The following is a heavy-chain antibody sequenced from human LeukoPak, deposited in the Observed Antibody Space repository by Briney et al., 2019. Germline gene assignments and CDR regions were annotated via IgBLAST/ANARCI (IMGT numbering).Heavy chain of an antibody. Sequence: GGSLRLSCTASGFTFGDYAMSWVRQAPGKGLEWVVFITSKAYGGTPQYAASVKGRFTISRDDSKSIAYLQMNSLKTEDTAVYYCTRSTCSSTSCFDEAWGQGTLVTVSS. D-gene: IGHD2-2*01. CDR1: GFTFGDYA. CDR3: TRSTCSSTSCFDEA. V-gene: IGHV3-49*04. CDR2: ITSKAYGGTP. J-gene: IGHJ5*02.